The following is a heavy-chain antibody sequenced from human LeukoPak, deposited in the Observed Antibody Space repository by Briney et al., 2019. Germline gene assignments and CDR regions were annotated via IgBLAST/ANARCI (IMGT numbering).Heavy chain of an antibody. CDR1: GGSISSGSYY. CDR3: ARELTTMIGEHFDY. J-gene: IGHJ4*02. D-gene: IGHD3-22*01. Sequence: SQTLSLTCTVSGGSISSGSYYWSWIRQPAGKGLEWIGRIYTSGSTNYNPSLKSRVTISVDTSKNQFTLKLGSVTAADTAVYYCARELTTMIGEHFDYWGQGTLVTVSS. V-gene: IGHV4-61*02. CDR2: IYTSGST.